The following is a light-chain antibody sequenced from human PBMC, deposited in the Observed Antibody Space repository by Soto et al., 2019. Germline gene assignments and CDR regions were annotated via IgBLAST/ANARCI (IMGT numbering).Light chain of an antibody. Sequence: DIQLTQSPSFLSASVGDRVTITCRASQGISSYLAWYQQKPGKAPKLLIDAASTLQSGVPSRFSGSGSGSEFTLTISSLQPEDFATYYCQQLNSYPLTFGGGTKVAIK. CDR2: AAS. CDR3: QQLNSYPLT. J-gene: IGKJ4*01. CDR1: QGISSY. V-gene: IGKV1-9*01.